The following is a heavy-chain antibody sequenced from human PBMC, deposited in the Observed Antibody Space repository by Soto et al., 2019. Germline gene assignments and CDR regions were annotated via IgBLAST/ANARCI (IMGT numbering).Heavy chain of an antibody. V-gene: IGHV4-31*03. CDR1: GGSISSGGYY. Sequence: SETLSLTCTVSGGSISSGGYYWSWIRQHPGKGLEWIGYIYYSGSTYYNPSLKSRVTISVDTSKNHFSLKLSSVTAADTAVYYCARGRSGDWFDPWGQGTLVTVSS. CDR3: ARGRSGDWFDP. D-gene: IGHD6-25*01. CDR2: IYYSGST. J-gene: IGHJ5*02.